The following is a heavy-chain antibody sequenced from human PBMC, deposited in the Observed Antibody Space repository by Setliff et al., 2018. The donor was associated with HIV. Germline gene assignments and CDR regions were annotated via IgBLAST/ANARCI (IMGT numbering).Heavy chain of an antibody. CDR3: ARGGAVTVLGIPYYYSFYGLDV. Sequence: SETLSLTCGVDAWSLSGYFWIWVRQSSGRGLEWIGEINYVGTANYNPSLKSRVTMSIDTSKGQISLKLSSVTAADTAISFCARGGAVTVLGIPYYYSFYGLDVWGQGTTVTVSS. D-gene: IGHD2-21*02. J-gene: IGHJ6*02. CDR2: INYVGTA. CDR1: AWSLSGYF. V-gene: IGHV4-34*01.